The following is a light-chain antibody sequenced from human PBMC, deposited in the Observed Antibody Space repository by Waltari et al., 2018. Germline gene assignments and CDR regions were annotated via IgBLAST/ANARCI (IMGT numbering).Light chain of an antibody. CDR3: SSYTRTTPTTYV. Sequence: QSALTQPASVSGSLGQSITIPCTGTSSHICGHNYVSWHQQHPGKAPKLVIYDVRNRPAGVSHRFAGSKSGSTASLTISGLQAEDEADYFCSSYTRTTPTTYVFGTGTKVTVL. J-gene: IGLJ1*01. V-gene: IGLV2-14*01. CDR2: DVR. CDR1: SSHICGHNY.